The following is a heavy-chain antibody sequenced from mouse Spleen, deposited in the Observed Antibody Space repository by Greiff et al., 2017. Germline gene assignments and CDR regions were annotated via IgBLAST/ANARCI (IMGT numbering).Heavy chain of an antibody. J-gene: IGHJ2*01. D-gene: IGHD2-4*01. CDR2: IDPEDGET. V-gene: IGHV14-2*01. Sequence: EVQRVESGAELVKPGASVKLSCTASGFNIKDYYMHWVKQRTEQGLEWIGRIDPEDGETKYAPKFQGKATITADTSSNTAYLQLSSLTSEDTAVYYCARKRTTMITYFDYWGQGTTLTVSS. CDR1: GFNIKDYY. CDR3: ARKRTTMITYFDY.